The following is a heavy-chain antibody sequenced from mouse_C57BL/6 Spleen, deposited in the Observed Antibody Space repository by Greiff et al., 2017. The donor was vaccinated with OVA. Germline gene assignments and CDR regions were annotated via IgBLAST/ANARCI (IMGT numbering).Heavy chain of an antibody. CDR1: GYTFTSYW. V-gene: IGHV1-64*01. CDR2: IHPNSGST. Sequence: VQLQQPGAELVKPGASVKLSCKASGYTFTSYWMHWVKQRPGQGLEWIGMIHPNSGSTNYNEKFKSKATLTVDKSSSTAYMQLSSLTSEDSAVYYCARTRDHIATVGRYFDVWGTGTTVTVSS. CDR3: ARTRDHIATVGRYFDV. J-gene: IGHJ1*03. D-gene: IGHD1-1*01.